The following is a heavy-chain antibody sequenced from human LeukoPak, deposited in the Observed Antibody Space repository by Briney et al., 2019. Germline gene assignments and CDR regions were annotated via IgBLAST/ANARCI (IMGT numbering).Heavy chain of an antibody. D-gene: IGHD5-18*01. V-gene: IGHV4-4*02. Sequence: PSGTLSLTCDVSGDSITSPNWWSWVRQPPGKGLEWIGYIYYSGSTNYNPSLKSRVTISVDTSKNQFSLKLSSVTAADTAVYYCARDRDGYSYCGQGTLVTVSS. CDR2: IYYSGST. CDR1: GDSITSPNW. CDR3: ARDRDGYSY. J-gene: IGHJ4*02.